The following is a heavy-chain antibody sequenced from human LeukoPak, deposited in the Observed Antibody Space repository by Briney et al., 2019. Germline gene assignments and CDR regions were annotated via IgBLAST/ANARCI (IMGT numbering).Heavy chain of an antibody. V-gene: IGHV1-46*01. CDR1: GYTFTSYY. J-gene: IGHJ6*03. D-gene: IGHD1-26*01. CDR3: ARVLGGATYYYYYYYMDV. Sequence: ASVKVSCKASGYTFTSYYMHWVRQAPGQGLEWMGIINPSGGNTNYAQKLQGRVTMTTDTSTSTAYMELRSLRSDDAAVYYCARVLGGATYYYYYYYMDVWGKGTTVTVSS. CDR2: INPSGGNT.